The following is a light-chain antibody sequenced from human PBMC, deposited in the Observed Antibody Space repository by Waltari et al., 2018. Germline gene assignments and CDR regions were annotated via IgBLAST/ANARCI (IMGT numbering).Light chain of an antibody. CDR2: WAS. J-gene: IGKJ4*01. CDR1: PSLLYRPNNQND. V-gene: IGKV4-1*01. Sequence: DIVMTQSPESLAVSLGERATINCKSSPSLLYRPNNQNDLTWYQRKPGQPPKLLISWASTRESGVPDRFSGSGSGTDFTLTISSLQAEDVAVYYCQQSYTTPLTFGGGTRVEIK. CDR3: QQSYTTPLT.